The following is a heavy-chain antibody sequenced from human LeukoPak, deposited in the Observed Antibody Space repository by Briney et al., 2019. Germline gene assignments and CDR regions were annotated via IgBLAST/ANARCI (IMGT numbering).Heavy chain of an antibody. V-gene: IGHV1-24*01. D-gene: IGHD1-26*01. CDR2: FDPEDGET. Sequence: ASVKVSCKVSGYTLTELSMHWVRQAPGKGLEWMGGFDPEDGETIYAQKFQGRVTMTEDTSTDTAYMELSSLRSEDTAVYYCATSSGSYYRSYYYMDVWGKGTTVTVSS. J-gene: IGHJ6*03. CDR3: ATSSGSYYRSYYYMDV. CDR1: GYTLTELS.